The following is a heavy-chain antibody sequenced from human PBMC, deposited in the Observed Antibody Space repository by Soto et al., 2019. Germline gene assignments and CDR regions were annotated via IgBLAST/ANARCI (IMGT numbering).Heavy chain of an antibody. D-gene: IGHD3-9*01. V-gene: IGHV1-69*01. Sequence: QVQLVQSGAEVKKPGSSVKVSCKASGGTFSSYAISWVRQAPGQGLEWMGGIIPIFGTANYAQKLQGRVTITADESTSTAYMELSSLRSEDTAVYYCARDRGPHYDILTGYYLFDYWGQGTLVTVSS. CDR2: IIPIFGTA. CDR3: ARDRGPHYDILTGYYLFDY. J-gene: IGHJ4*02. CDR1: GGTFSSYA.